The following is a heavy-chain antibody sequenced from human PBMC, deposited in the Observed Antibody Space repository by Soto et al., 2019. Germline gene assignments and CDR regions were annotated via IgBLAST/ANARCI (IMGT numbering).Heavy chain of an antibody. Sequence: GGSLRLSCAASEFTFSNYVMSWVRQAPGKGLEWVSSISGSGGTPYYGDSVKGRFTISRDNSKDTLYLQMHSLRAEDTAVYFCAKGLYDNAPYYYSNWGQGTLVTVSS. CDR2: ISGSGGTP. CDR3: AKGLYDNAPYYYSN. J-gene: IGHJ4*02. CDR1: EFTFSNYV. D-gene: IGHD3-10*01. V-gene: IGHV3-23*01.